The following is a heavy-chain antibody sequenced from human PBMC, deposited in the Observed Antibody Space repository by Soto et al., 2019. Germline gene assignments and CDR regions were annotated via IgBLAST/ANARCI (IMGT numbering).Heavy chain of an antibody. CDR1: GFTFSSYP. D-gene: IGHD2-21*02. Sequence: EVQLVESGGGLVKPGGSLRLSCAASGFTFSSYPMHWVRQAPGKGLEWVSSISESSTYIYYATSVRGRFTISRDNAKNSLYLQIDSLGAEDTAVYFCARDGVTRPIAFWGQGTLVTVSS. CDR2: ISESSTYI. V-gene: IGHV3-21*02. CDR3: ARDGVTRPIAF. J-gene: IGHJ4*02.